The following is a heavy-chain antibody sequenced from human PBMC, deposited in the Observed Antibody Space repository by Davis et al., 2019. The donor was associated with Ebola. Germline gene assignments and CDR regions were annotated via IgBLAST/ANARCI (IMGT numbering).Heavy chain of an antibody. Sequence: ASVKVSCKACGYTFTGYYMHWVRQAPGQGLEWMGWINPNSGGTNYAQKFQGRVTMTRDTSISTAYMELSRLRSDDTAVYYCARAAVAGTGRGGYMDVWGKGTTVTVSS. CDR3: ARAAVAGTGRGGYMDV. D-gene: IGHD6-19*01. CDR2: INPNSGGT. J-gene: IGHJ6*03. CDR1: GYTFTGYY. V-gene: IGHV1-2*02.